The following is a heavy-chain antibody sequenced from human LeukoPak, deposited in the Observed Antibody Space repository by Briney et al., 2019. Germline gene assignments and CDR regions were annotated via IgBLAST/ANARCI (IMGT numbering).Heavy chain of an antibody. CDR3: ARETQGIDY. CDR2: INSNSGGT. Sequence: ASVKVSCKASGYTFSGYYLRWVRQAPGQGLEWMGWINSNSGGTNYAQKFQGRVTLTRDTSISTVYMELTRLRSDDTAVYYCARETQGIDYWAQGTLVTVSS. J-gene: IGHJ4*02. CDR1: GYTFSGYY. V-gene: IGHV1-2*02.